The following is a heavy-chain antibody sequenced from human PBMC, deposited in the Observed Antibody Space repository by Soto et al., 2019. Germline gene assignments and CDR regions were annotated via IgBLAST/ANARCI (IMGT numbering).Heavy chain of an antibody. Sequence: TSETLSLTCSVSGGSITSYYWSWIRQPPGKGLEWIGYISFTGGTNFNPSLRSRVTISIDTSKNQFSLRVNSVTTADTAVYYCARDTLRGYYGLDVWGQGTTVTVSS. J-gene: IGHJ6*02. CDR1: GGSITSYY. CDR2: ISFTGGT. D-gene: IGHD4-17*01. CDR3: ARDTLRGYYGLDV. V-gene: IGHV4-59*01.